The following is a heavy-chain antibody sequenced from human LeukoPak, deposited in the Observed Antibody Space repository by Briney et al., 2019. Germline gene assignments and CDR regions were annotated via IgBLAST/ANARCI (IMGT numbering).Heavy chain of an antibody. CDR1: GFTFSSYA. V-gene: IGHV3-23*01. CDR2: ISGSGSRT. D-gene: IGHD2-2*01. CDR3: AKFLVGGSLRYCRGATCSYYYYFGMDV. J-gene: IGHJ6*02. Sequence: GGSLRLSCAASGFTFSSYALTWVRQAPGKGLEWVSGISGSGSRTYYADSVKGRFTISRDNSKNTLYLQMDSLRAEDTSVYYCAKFLVGGSLRYCRGATCSYYYYFGMDVWGQGTTVTVSS.